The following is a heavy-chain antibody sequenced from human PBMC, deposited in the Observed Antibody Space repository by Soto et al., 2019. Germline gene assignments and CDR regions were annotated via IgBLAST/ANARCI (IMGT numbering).Heavy chain of an antibody. V-gene: IGHV3-30-3*01. CDR2: ISYDGSNK. CDR1: GFTFSSYA. Sequence: QVQLVESGGGVVQPGRSLRLSCAASGFTFSSYAMHWVRQAPGKGLEWVAVISYDGSNKYYADSVKGRFTISRDNSKNAVYRQMNSLRAEDTAVYYCARDQVAMHSAVAGTVLFYWGQGTLVTVSS. CDR3: ARDQVAMHSAVAGTVLFY. J-gene: IGHJ4*02. D-gene: IGHD6-19*01.